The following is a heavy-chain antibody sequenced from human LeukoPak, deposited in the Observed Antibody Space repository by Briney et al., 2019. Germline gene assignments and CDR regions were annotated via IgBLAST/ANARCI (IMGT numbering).Heavy chain of an antibody. V-gene: IGHV4-59*01. D-gene: IGHD3-10*01. CDR3: ARGRGYYGSGSYYTPHFDY. CDR1: GGSISSYY. Sequence: SETLTLTCTVSGGSISSYYWSWIRQPPGKGLEWIGYIYYSGSTNYNPSLKSRVTISVDTSKNQFSLKLSSVTAADTAVYYCARGRGYYGSGSYYTPHFDYWGQGTLVTVSS. J-gene: IGHJ4*02. CDR2: IYYSGST.